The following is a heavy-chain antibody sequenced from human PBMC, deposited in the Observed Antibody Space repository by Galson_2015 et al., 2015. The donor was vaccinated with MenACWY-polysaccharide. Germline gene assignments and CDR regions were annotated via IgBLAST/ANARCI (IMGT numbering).Heavy chain of an antibody. V-gene: IGHV5-51*03. CDR1: GNSFSSHW. D-gene: IGHD6-19*01. CDR3: ARRWTGFGSGWIDS. Sequence: QSGAEVKKPGESLTISCKDSGNSFSSHWIGWVRQVPGKGLERMGIIYPGDSDTRYSPSFQGQVTISADKSLNTAYLQWNSLKASDTAIYYCARRWTGFGSGWIDSWGQGTLVTVSS. J-gene: IGHJ4*02. CDR2: IYPGDSDT.